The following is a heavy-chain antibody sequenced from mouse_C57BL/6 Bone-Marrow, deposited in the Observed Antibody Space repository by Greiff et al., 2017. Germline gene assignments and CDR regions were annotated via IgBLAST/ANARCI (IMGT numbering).Heavy chain of an antibody. CDR3: ASPITTVVATPFAY. V-gene: IGHV14-3*01. Sequence: VQLKQSVAELVRPGASVKLSCTASGFNIKNTYMHWVKQRPEQGLEWIGRIDPANGNTKYAPKFQGKATITADPSSNTAYLQLSSLTSEDTAIYYCASPITTVVATPFAYWGQGTLVTVSA. CDR2: IDPANGNT. CDR1: GFNIKNTY. D-gene: IGHD1-1*01. J-gene: IGHJ3*01.